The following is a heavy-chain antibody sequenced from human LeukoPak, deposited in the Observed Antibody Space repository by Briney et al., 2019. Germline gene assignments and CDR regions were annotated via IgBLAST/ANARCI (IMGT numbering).Heavy chain of an antibody. CDR2: IIPIFGTA. Sequence: ASVKVSCKASGGTFSSYAISWVRQAPGQGLEWMGGIIPIFGTANYAQKFQGRVTITADESTSTAYMELGSLRSEDTAVYYCARDHQTSTYSSGWYDYWGQGTLVTVSS. CDR3: ARDHQTSTYSSGWYDY. V-gene: IGHV1-69*01. CDR1: GGTFSSYA. D-gene: IGHD6-19*01. J-gene: IGHJ4*02.